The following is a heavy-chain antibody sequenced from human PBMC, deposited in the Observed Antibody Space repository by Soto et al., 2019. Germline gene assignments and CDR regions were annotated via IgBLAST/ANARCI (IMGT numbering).Heavy chain of an antibody. D-gene: IGHD3-22*01. Sequence: SETLSLTCTVSGGSISSYYWSWIRQPPGKGLEWIGYIYYSGSTNYNPSLKSRVTISVDTSKNQFSLKLSSVTAADTAVYFCAGGAATKIVVVMYDAFEIWGQGTMVTVS. CDR1: GGSISSYY. CDR2: IYYSGST. CDR3: AGGAATKIVVVMYDAFEI. V-gene: IGHV4-59*12. J-gene: IGHJ3*02.